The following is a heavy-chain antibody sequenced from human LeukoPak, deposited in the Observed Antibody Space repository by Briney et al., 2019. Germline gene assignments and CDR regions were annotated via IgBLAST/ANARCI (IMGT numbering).Heavy chain of an antibody. J-gene: IGHJ5*02. CDR2: IYISGST. V-gene: IGHV4-61*02. CDR1: GDSISSGSYY. Sequence: PSETLSLTCTVSGDSISSGSYYWSWIRQPAGKGLEWIGRIYISGSTNYNPSLKSRVTISADTSKNQFSPKLNSVTAADTAVYYCARSEMTTKGPNWFDPWGQGTLVTVSS. CDR3: ARSEMTTKGPNWFDP. D-gene: IGHD5-24*01.